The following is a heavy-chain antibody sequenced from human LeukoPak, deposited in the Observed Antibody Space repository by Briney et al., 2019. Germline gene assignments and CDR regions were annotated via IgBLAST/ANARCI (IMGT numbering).Heavy chain of an antibody. Sequence: GRSLRLSCAASGFTFSTYGMHWVRQAPGKGLEWVALISYDGSNKYYADSVKGRFTISRDNSKNTLYLQMNSLRAEDTAVYYCARGPPPEAGNYYYYGMDVWGQGTTVTVSS. D-gene: IGHD1-14*01. CDR3: ARGPPPEAGNYYYYGMDV. J-gene: IGHJ6*02. V-gene: IGHV3-30*03. CDR1: GFTFSTYG. CDR2: ISYDGSNK.